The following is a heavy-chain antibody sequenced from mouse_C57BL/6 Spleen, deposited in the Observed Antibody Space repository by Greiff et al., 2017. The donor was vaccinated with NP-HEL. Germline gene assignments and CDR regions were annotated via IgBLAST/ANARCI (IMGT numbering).Heavy chain of an antibody. CDR3: ARGLITTVVATNAMDY. D-gene: IGHD1-1*01. CDR2: IDPNSGGT. CDR1: GYTFTSYW. Sequence: QVQLQQPGAELVKPGASVKLSCKASGYTFTSYWMHWVKQRPGRGLEWIGRIDPNSGGTKYNEKFKSKATLTVDKPSSTAYMQLSSLTSEDSAVYYCARGLITTVVATNAMDYRGQGTSVTVSS. V-gene: IGHV1-72*01. J-gene: IGHJ4*01.